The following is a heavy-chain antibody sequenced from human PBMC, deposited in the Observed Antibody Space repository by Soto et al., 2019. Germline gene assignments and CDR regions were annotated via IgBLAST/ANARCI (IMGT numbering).Heavy chain of an antibody. CDR1: VFTFSSYG. D-gene: IGHD3-9*01. Sequence: WWSLRLSCSASVFTFSSYGMHWCRQAPGKGLEWVAVISYDGSNKYYADSVKGRFTISRDNSKNTLYLQMNSLRAEDTAVYYCAKEIANYDILTGSKPPYYYYGMDVWGQGTTVTVSS. J-gene: IGHJ6*02. V-gene: IGHV3-30*18. CDR2: ISYDGSNK. CDR3: AKEIANYDILTGSKPPYYYYGMDV.